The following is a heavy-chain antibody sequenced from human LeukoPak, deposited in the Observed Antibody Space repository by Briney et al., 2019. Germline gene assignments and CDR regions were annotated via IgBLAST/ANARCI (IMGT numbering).Heavy chain of an antibody. CDR1: GGTFSNYA. Sequence: SVKVSCKASGGTFSNYAINWVRQAPGQGLEWMGGIIPIFGAANYAQKFQGRVTITTDESTSTAYMELSSLRSEDTAVYHCAGFGPLSTWIQLVPFEYWGQGTLVTVSS. J-gene: IGHJ4*02. CDR3: AGFGPLSTWIQLVPFEY. D-gene: IGHD5-18*01. V-gene: IGHV1-69*05. CDR2: IIPIFGAA.